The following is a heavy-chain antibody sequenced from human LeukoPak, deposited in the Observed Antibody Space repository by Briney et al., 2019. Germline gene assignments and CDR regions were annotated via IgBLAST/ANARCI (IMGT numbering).Heavy chain of an antibody. J-gene: IGHJ4*02. V-gene: IGHV4-61*02. Sequence: PSETLSLTCTVSGGSVSFGSYYWSWVRQPAGKGLEWIGRIYSGGSTNYNPSLKSRVTISVDTSKNQFSLKLSSVTAADTAVYYCARGGWLQSFDYWGQGTLVTVSS. D-gene: IGHD5-24*01. CDR1: GGSVSFGSYY. CDR3: ARGGWLQSFDY. CDR2: IYSGGST.